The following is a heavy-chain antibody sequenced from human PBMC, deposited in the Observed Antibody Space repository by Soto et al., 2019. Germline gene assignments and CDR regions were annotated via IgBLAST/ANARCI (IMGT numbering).Heavy chain of an antibody. V-gene: IGHV4-59*08. D-gene: IGHD1-26*01. J-gene: IGHJ3*02. Sequence: SETLSLTCTVSGASISSYYWSWIRQTPGKGLEWIGYIYYSGSTDYNPSLKSRVTMSLDTSNNLFSLSLSSVTAADTAVYYCARHWDSPGDLYTFDIWGQGTMVTVS. CDR1: GASISSYY. CDR2: IYYSGST. CDR3: ARHWDSPGDLYTFDI.